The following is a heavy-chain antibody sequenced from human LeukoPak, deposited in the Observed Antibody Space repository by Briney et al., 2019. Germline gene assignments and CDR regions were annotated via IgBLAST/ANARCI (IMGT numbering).Heavy chain of an antibody. J-gene: IGHJ3*02. D-gene: IGHD1-26*01. Sequence: GASVTVSCTASGYTFTVYYMHWVRQAPGQGLEWMGWINPNSGGTNYAQKFQGRVTMTRDTSISTAYMELSRLRSDDTAVYYCARGEWELLFNAAFDIWGQGTMVTVSS. CDR1: GYTFTVYY. CDR2: INPNSGGT. CDR3: ARGEWELLFNAAFDI. V-gene: IGHV1-2*02.